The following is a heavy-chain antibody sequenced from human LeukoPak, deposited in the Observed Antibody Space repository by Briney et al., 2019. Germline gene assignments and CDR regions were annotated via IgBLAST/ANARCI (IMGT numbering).Heavy chain of an antibody. CDR2: IYYSGST. D-gene: IGHD2-21*01. CDR1: GGSTCGSSYY. V-gene: IGHV4-39*01. CDR3: ARIGIIRRNRWFGP. J-gene: IGHJ5*02. Sequence: SETLSLTCTVSGGSTCGSSYYCGSIRQPPGKGLEWIGSIYYSGSTYYNPSLKSRVTISVDTSKNQFSLKLSSVTAAAAVVYYWARIGIIRRNRWFGPCGQGTQVTVSS.